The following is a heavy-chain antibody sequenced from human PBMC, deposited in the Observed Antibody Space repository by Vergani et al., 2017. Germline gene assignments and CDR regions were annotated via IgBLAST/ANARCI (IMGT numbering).Heavy chain of an antibody. Sequence: EVQLVESGGGLVKPGGSLRLSCAASGFTFSSYSMNWVRQAPGKGLEWVSSISSSSSYIYYADSVKGRFTISRDNAKNSLYLQMNSLRAEDTAVYYCAKNPGISTTRHYYAMDVWGQGTTVTVSS. V-gene: IGHV3-21*01. CDR2: ISSSSSYI. D-gene: IGHD1-1*01. CDR1: GFTFSSYS. CDR3: AKNPGISTTRHYYAMDV. J-gene: IGHJ6*02.